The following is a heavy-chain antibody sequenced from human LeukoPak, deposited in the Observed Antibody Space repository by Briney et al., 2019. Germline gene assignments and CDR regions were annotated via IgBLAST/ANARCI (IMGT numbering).Heavy chain of an antibody. CDR2: IYPGDSDT. V-gene: IGHV5-51*01. J-gene: IGHJ4*02. CDR3: ASRKSRGALTGPFDY. D-gene: IGHD7-27*01. CDR1: GYSFTSYW. Sequence: GESLKISCKGSGYSFTSYWIGWVRQMPGKGLEWMGIIYPGDSDTRYSPSFQGQVTISADKSISTAYLQWSSLEASDTAMYYCASRKSRGALTGPFDYWGQGTLVTVSS.